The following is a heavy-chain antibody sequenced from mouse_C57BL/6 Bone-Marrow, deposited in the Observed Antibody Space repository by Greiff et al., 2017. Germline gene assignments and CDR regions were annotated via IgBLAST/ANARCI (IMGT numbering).Heavy chain of an antibody. V-gene: IGHV1-74*01. CDR2: IHPSDSDT. Sequence: QVQLQQPGAELVKPGASVKVSCKASGYTFTSYCMHWVKQRPGQGLEWIGRIHPSDSDTYYNQKFKGKATLTVAKSSNTAYLQLSSLTSEDAAVYYCAMLYEGYGMDYWGQGTSVTVSS. CDR1: GYTFTSYC. J-gene: IGHJ4*01. D-gene: IGHD2-3*01. CDR3: AMLYEGYGMDY.